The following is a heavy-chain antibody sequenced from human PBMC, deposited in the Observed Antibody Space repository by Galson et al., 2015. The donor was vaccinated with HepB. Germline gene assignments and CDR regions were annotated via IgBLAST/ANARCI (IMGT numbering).Heavy chain of an antibody. V-gene: IGHV3-30-3*01. CDR2: ISYDGSNK. D-gene: IGHD3-9*01. CDR3: AKGPVGTIFRNYYFDY. CDR1: GFTFSSYA. J-gene: IGHJ4*02. Sequence: SLRLSCAASGFTFSSYAMHWVRQAPGKGLEWVAVISYDGSNKYYADSVKGRFTISRDNSKNTLYLQMNSLRAEDTAVYYCAKGPVGTIFRNYYFDYWGQGTLVTVSS.